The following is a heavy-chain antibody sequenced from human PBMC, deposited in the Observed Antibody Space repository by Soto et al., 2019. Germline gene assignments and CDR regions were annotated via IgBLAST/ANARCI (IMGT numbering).Heavy chain of an antibody. CDR1: GYNFNTFW. CDR2: INPIDSRT. D-gene: IGHD4-17*01. Sequence: GESLKISCQASGYNFNTFWVGWVRQKPGKGLEWMGRINPIDSRTDYSPSFRGNVAISLDKSISTAYLQWDSLRASDSAMYYCVRLGFDYLDFDYWGQGTLVTVSS. J-gene: IGHJ4*02. CDR3: VRLGFDYLDFDY. V-gene: IGHV5-10-1*01.